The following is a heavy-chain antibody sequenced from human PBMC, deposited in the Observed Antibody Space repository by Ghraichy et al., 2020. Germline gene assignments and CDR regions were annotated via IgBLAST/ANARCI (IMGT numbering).Heavy chain of an antibody. Sequence: GGSLRLSCAASGFSFSTYDMNWVRQAPGKGLEWVSYISSSSTTISYADSLKGQFTISRDNAENSLYLQMSSLRDEDTAVYYCARESRGYLSSFDSWGQGTLVTVSS. J-gene: IGHJ4*02. CDR1: GFSFSTYD. CDR3: ARESRGYLSSFDS. CDR2: ISSSSTTI. V-gene: IGHV3-48*02. D-gene: IGHD3-22*01.